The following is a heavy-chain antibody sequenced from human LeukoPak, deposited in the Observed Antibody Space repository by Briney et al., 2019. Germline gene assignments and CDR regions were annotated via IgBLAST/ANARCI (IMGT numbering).Heavy chain of an antibody. CDR3: ARAGPLCSGGRCYDY. CDR1: GGSISSGDYY. Sequence: SETLSLTCTVSGGSISSGDYYWSWIRQPPGKGLEWIGYIYYSGSTYYNPSLKSRVTISVDTSKNQFSLKLSSVTATDTAVYYCARAGPLCSGGRCYDYWGQGTPVIVSS. V-gene: IGHV4-30-4*02. D-gene: IGHD2-15*01. J-gene: IGHJ4*02. CDR2: IYYSGST.